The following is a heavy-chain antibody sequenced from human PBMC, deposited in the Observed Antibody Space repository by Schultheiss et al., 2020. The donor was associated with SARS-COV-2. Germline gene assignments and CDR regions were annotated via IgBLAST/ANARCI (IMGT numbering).Heavy chain of an antibody. CDR2: IWYDGSNK. V-gene: IGHV3-33*01. D-gene: IGHD2-2*01. CDR1: GFTFSSYG. J-gene: IGHJ6*02. Sequence: GGSLRLSCAASGFTFSSYGMHWVRQAPGKGLEWVAVIWYDGSNKYYADSVKGRFTISRDNAKNSLYLQMNSLRAEDTAVYYCARGPYQLLLRYDYYYGMDVWGQGTTVTVSS. CDR3: ARGPYQLLLRYDYYYGMDV.